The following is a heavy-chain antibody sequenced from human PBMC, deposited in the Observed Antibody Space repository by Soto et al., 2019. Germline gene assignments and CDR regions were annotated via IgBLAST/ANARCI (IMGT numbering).Heavy chain of an antibody. CDR3: ARGGDVLDY. CDR2: ASYDGTYK. CDR1: GFVFGGFG. D-gene: IGHD3-16*01. J-gene: IGHJ4*02. Sequence: QVELVEFGGGVVRPGKSLTVSCTGSGFVFGGFGMHWVRQTPGKGLEWLGMASYDGTYKYFADSVKGRFTISRDNGMNTVYLQMDNLRLEATALYYCARGGDVLDYWGRGTLVTVSS. V-gene: IGHV3-30*03.